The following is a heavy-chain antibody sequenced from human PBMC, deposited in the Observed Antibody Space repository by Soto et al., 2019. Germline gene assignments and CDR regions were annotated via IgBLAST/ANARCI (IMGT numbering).Heavy chain of an antibody. V-gene: IGHV5-51*01. CDR1: GYSFTSYW. D-gene: IGHD5-18*01. CDR2: IYPGDSDT. J-gene: IGHJ6*03. CDR3: ARQRVDTAMSDYYYYYMDV. Sequence: GESLKISCKGSGYSFTSYWIGWVRQMPGKGLEWMGIIYPGDSDTRYSPSFQGQVTISADKSISTAYLQWSSLKASDTAMYYCARQRVDTAMSDYYYYYMDVWGKGTTVTVSS.